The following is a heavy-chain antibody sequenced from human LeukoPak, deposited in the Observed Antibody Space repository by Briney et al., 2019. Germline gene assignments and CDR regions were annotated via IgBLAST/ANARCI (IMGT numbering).Heavy chain of an antibody. D-gene: IGHD2-2*01. Sequence: PGGSLRLSCAASGFTFSSYGMHWVRQAPGKGLEWVAVIWYDGSNKYYADSVKGRFTISRDNSKNTLYLQMNSLRAEGTAVYYCARWGSTSCSCFDYWGQGTLVTVSS. J-gene: IGHJ4*02. CDR3: ARWGSTSCSCFDY. CDR2: IWYDGSNK. CDR1: GFTFSSYG. V-gene: IGHV3-33*01.